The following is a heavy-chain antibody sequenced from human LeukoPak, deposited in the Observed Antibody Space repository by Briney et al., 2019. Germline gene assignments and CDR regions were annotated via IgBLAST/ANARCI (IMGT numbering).Heavy chain of an antibody. CDR2: INPSGDST. J-gene: IGHJ4*02. Sequence: ASVKVSCKASGYTFTGYYMHWVRQAPGQGLEWMAQINPSGDSTHYAQRFLGRVTMTRDTSTNTVYMEVSSLRSEDTAVYFCARSGSYSPFDYWGQGTLVTVSS. CDR1: GYTFTGYY. CDR3: ARSGSYSPFDY. V-gene: IGHV1-46*01. D-gene: IGHD1-26*01.